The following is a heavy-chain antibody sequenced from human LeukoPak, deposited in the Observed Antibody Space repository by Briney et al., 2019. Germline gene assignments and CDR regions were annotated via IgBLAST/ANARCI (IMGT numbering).Heavy chain of an antibody. V-gene: IGHV3-23*01. D-gene: IGHD6-13*01. CDR1: VFTFSSYA. Sequence: PGGSLRLSCAASVFTFSSYAMSWVRQAPGEGREWVSAVGGVGGSTYYAGSVKGRFTISRDNSKSTLYLQMNSLRTEDTAVYYCARKGGSSWSPGVDYWGQGTLVTVSS. CDR2: VGGVGGST. J-gene: IGHJ4*02. CDR3: ARKGGSSWSPGVDY.